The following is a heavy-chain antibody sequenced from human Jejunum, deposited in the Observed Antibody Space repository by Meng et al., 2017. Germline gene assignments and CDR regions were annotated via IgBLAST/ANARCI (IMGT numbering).Heavy chain of an antibody. V-gene: IGHV4-34*01. CDR3: ARGNEYSNYGADF. J-gene: IGHJ4*02. CDR2: INDSGST. CDR1: GGSISDYY. D-gene: IGHD4-11*01. Sequence: QVKLQQCGAGLWKPSETLSLTCAVYGGSISDYYWTWIRPPPGKGLEWIGEINDSGSTNYHPSLKSRVTISVDTSKSQFYLRVSSVTAADTAVYYCARGNEYSNYGADFWGQGTLVTVSS.